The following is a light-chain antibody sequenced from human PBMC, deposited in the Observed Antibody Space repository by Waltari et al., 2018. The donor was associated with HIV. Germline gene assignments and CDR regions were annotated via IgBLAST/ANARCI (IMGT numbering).Light chain of an antibody. Sequence: QSALTQPASVSGSPGQSITISCTGTSSDVGGYNYVSWYQQHPGKAPKLMIYEVCNGPSGVSNRFSGSKSGNTASLTISGLQAEDEADYYCSSYTSSSTYVVFGGGTKLTVL. J-gene: IGLJ2*01. CDR1: SSDVGGYNY. V-gene: IGLV2-14*01. CDR3: SSYTSSSTYVV. CDR2: EVC.